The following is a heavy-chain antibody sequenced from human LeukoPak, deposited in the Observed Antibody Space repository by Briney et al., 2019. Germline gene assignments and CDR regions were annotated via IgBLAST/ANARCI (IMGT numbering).Heavy chain of an antibody. V-gene: IGHV3-23*01. CDR3: ARSIAAAGRSFSGTFDY. J-gene: IGHJ4*02. CDR1: GFTFSSYG. Sequence: HPGGTLRLSCAASGFTFSSYGMSWVRQAPGKGLEWVSAISGSGGSTYYADSVKGRFTISRDNSKNTLYLQMNSLRAEDTAVYYCARSIAAAGRSFSGTFDYWGQGALVIVSS. CDR2: ISGSGGST. D-gene: IGHD6-13*01.